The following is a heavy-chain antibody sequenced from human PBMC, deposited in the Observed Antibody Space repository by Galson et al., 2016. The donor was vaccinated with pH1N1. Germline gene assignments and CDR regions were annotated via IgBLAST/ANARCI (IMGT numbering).Heavy chain of an antibody. CDR1: GFSVSSSGMG. CDR2: IYWDDDK. Sequence: PALVKPTQTLTLTCNFSGFSVSSSGMGVGWIRQPPGKALEWLAVIYWDDDKRYSPSLKSRPTIAKDTSKNQVVLKMTNMDPADTATYYCAHREVMITNAFDFWGQGTMVTVSS. V-gene: IGHV2-5*02. CDR3: AHREVMITNAFDF. D-gene: IGHD3-16*01. J-gene: IGHJ3*01.